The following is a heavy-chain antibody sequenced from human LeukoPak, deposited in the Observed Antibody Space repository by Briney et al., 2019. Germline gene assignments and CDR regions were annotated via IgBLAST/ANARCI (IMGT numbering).Heavy chain of an antibody. V-gene: IGHV5-10-1*04. CDR1: GYSFTSHR. CDR3: ATYAGSYSKYFQH. CDR2: IDPSDSYS. Sequence: PGESLKISCKGSGYSFTSHRITWVRQMPGKGLEWMGRIDPSDSYSNYSPSFQGQVTISADKSISTAYLQWSSLKASDTAMYFCATYAGSYSKYFQHWGQGTLVTVSS. J-gene: IGHJ1*01. D-gene: IGHD3-10*01.